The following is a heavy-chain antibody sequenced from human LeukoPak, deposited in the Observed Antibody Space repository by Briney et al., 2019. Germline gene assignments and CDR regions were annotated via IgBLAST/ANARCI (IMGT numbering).Heavy chain of an antibody. CDR2: MNPNSGNT. Sequence: GASVKVSCKASGYTFTGYYTHWVRQATGQGLEWMGWMNPNSGNTGYAQKFQGRVTMTEDTSTDTAYMELSSLRSEDTAVYYCATDLAYYYGSGSYSWGQGTLVTVSS. V-gene: IGHV1-8*02. CDR1: GYTFTGYY. J-gene: IGHJ1*01. CDR3: ATDLAYYYGSGSYS. D-gene: IGHD3-10*01.